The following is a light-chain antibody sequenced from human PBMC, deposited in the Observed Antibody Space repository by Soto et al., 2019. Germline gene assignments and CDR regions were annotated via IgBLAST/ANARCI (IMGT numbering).Light chain of an antibody. Sequence: EIVLTQSPGTLSLSPRERATLSCRASQSIDSKYLGWYQQKPGQTPRLLIYGASSRATGIPDRFSGSGSGTDFPLTISRLEPEDFAVYYCQHYGTSPGTFGQGTKVEIK. CDR3: QHYGTSPGT. V-gene: IGKV3-20*01. CDR2: GAS. CDR1: QSIDSKY. J-gene: IGKJ1*01.